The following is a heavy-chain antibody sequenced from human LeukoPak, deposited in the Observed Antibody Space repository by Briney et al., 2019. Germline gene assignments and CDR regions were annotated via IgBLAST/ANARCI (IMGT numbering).Heavy chain of an antibody. CDR1: GGSFSGYY. CDR3: AREPRSAFDI. Sequence: SETLSLTCAVYGGSFSGYYWSWIRQPPGKGLEWIGEINHSGRTNYNPSLKSRITISLDTSKNQFSLKLSSVTAADTAVYYCAREPRSAFDIWGQGTMVTVSS. CDR2: INHSGRT. V-gene: IGHV4-34*01. J-gene: IGHJ3*02.